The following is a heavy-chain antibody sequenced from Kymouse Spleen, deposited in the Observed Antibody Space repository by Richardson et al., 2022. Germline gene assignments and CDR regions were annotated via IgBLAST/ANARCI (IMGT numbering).Heavy chain of an antibody. J-gene: IGHJ6*02. CDR1: GYTFTGYY. Sequence: QVQLVQSGAEVKKPGASVKVSCKASGYTFTGYYMHWVRQAPGQGLEWMGWINPNSGGTNYAQKFQGWVTMTRDTSISTAYMELSRLRSDDTAVYYCARGGEGTMVRGVMDYYYGMDVWGQGTTVTVSS. CDR3: ARGGEGTMVRGVMDYYYGMDV. CDR2: INPNSGGT. V-gene: IGHV1-2*04. D-gene: IGHD3-10*01.